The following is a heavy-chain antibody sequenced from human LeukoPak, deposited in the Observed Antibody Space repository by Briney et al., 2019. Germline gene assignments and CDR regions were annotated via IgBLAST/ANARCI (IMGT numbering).Heavy chain of an antibody. Sequence: PGGSLRLSCAAPGFTFSSYSMNSVCQAPGKGLERGSYISSSSSTIHYADSVKGRFTISRDNAKNSLYLQMNSLRDEDTAVYYCVRRIAVAGPDAFDIWGQGTMVTVSS. CDR2: ISSSSSTI. CDR1: GFTFSSYS. CDR3: VRRIAVAGPDAFDI. J-gene: IGHJ3*02. D-gene: IGHD6-19*01. V-gene: IGHV3-48*02.